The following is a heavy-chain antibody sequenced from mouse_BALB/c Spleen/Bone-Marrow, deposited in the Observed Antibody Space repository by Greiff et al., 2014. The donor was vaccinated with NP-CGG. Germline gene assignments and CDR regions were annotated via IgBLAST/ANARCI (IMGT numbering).Heavy chain of an antibody. CDR1: GFTFSSFG. J-gene: IGHJ2*01. D-gene: IGHD1-1*01. V-gene: IGHV5-17*02. Sequence: VQLKESGGGLVQPGGSRKLSCAASGFTFSSFGMHWVRQAPEKGLEWVAYSNSGSSTIYFADKVKGRFTISRDNPKNPLFLQMTSLRSEDTAMYYCARRYYGSSFSYFDYWGQSTTLTVSS. CDR3: ARRYYGSSFSYFDY. CDR2: SNSGSSTI.